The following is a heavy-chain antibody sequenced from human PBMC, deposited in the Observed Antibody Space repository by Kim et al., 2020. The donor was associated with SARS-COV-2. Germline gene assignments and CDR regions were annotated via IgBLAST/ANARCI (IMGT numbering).Heavy chain of an antibody. V-gene: IGHV1-18*01. J-gene: IGHJ4*02. CDR3: ALVSGELLTDY. Sequence: NYAPKIQGRVTMTTDTSTRTAYMELRSLRSDDTAVYYCALVSGELLTDYWGQGTLVTVSS. D-gene: IGHD1-26*01.